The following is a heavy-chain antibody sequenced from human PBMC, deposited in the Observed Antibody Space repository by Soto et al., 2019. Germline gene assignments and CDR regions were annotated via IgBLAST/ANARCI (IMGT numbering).Heavy chain of an antibody. V-gene: IGHV4-39*01. CDR3: AAHDSGGYYAEY. Sequence: QLQLQESGPGLVKPSETLSLTCTVSGDSVTISDYYWGWIRQPPGKGLELIGSIHYSGSTYYNPSLKSRVTISGDTSKKQFSMKLTSVTAADAALYYCAAHDSGGYYAEYWGQGTLVTVSA. J-gene: IGHJ4*02. CDR2: IHYSGST. D-gene: IGHD3-22*01. CDR1: GDSVTISDYY.